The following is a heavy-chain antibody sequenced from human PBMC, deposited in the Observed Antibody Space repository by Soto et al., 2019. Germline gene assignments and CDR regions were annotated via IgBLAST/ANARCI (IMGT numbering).Heavy chain of an antibody. CDR2: MNPNSGNT. D-gene: IGHD2-2*01. Sequence: GASVKVSCKASGYTFTSYDINWVRQATGQGLEWMGWMNPNSGNTGYAQKFQGRVTMTRNTSISTAYMELSSLRSEDTAVYYCARSVVPAAYYYHYGMDVWGQGTTVTSP. J-gene: IGHJ6*02. CDR1: GYTFTSYD. CDR3: ARSVVPAAYYYHYGMDV. V-gene: IGHV1-8*01.